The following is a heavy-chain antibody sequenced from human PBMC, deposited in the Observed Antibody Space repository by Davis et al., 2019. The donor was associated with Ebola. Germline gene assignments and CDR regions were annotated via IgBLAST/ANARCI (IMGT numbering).Heavy chain of an antibody. CDR1: GFTFSNYW. V-gene: IGHV3-74*01. Sequence: GESLKISCAASGFTFSNYWMHWVRQAPGKGLVWVSRVYSDGSSTTYADSVKGRFTISRDNSKNTLYLQMNSLRAEDTAVYYCAREVLREGYFDYWGQGTLVTVSS. CDR3: AREVLREGYFDY. J-gene: IGHJ4*02. CDR2: VYSDGSST.